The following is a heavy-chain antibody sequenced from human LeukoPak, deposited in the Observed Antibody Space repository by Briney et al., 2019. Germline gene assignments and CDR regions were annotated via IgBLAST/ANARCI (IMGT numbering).Heavy chain of an antibody. CDR3: ARNGRRIAATGANFDY. V-gene: IGHV4-39*01. CDR1: GGSIIRSTYY. CDR2: LYYSGST. J-gene: IGHJ4*02. Sequence: SETLSLTCTVSGGSIIRSTYYWDWIRQPPGEGLEWIGSLYYSGSTYYNPSLKTRVTISVDTSKNQFSLKLSSVTAADTAVYYCARNGRRIAATGANFDYWGQGTLVTVPS. D-gene: IGHD6-13*01.